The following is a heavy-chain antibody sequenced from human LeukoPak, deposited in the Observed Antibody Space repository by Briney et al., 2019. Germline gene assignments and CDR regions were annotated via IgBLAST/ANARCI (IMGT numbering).Heavy chain of an antibody. CDR3: AKPLTPKGPWELRTY. V-gene: IGHV3-23*01. Sequence: GGSLRLSCAASGFAFSSYAMSWVRQAPGKGLEWVSAISGSGGSTYYADSVKGRFTISRDNSKNTLYLQMNRLRAEDTAVYYCAKPLTPKGPWELRTYWGQGTLVTVSS. J-gene: IGHJ4*02. CDR2: ISGSGGST. D-gene: IGHD1-26*01. CDR1: GFAFSSYA.